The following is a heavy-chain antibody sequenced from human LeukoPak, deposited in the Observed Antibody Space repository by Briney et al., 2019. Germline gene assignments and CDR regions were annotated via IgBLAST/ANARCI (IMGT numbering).Heavy chain of an antibody. CDR3: ARVLHSDVVIRYYFDY. Sequence: GASVKVSCKASGYTFTGYYMHWVRQAPGQGLEWMRWINPNSGGTNYAQKFQGRVTMTRDTSISTAYMELSRLRSDDTAVYYCARVLHSDVVIRYYFDYWGQGTLVTVSS. CDR2: INPNSGGT. V-gene: IGHV1-2*02. CDR1: GYTFTGYY. J-gene: IGHJ4*02. D-gene: IGHD3-22*01.